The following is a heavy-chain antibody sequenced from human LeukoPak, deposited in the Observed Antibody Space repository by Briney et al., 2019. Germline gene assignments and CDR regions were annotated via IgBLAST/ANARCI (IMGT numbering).Heavy chain of an antibody. CDR1: GFTFSSYW. V-gene: IGHV3-7*01. Sequence: GGSLRLSCAASGFTFSSYWMSWVRQAPGKGLEWVANIKQDGSEEYYVDSVKGRFTISRDNAKNSLYLQMNSLRAEDTAVYYCARDGHDYIWGSYLNWGQGTLVTVSS. CDR3: ARDGHDYIWGSYLN. J-gene: IGHJ4*02. CDR2: IKQDGSEE. D-gene: IGHD3-16*02.